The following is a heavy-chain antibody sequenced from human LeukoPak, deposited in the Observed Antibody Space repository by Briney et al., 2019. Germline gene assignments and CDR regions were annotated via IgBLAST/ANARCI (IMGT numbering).Heavy chain of an antibody. CDR1: GGTFSSYA. Sequence: EASVKVSCKASGGTFSSYAISWVRQAPGQGLEWMGRIIPILGIANYAQKFQGRVTITADKSTSTAYMELSSLRSEDTAVYHCARDEHRKQWLNDAFDIWGQGTMVTVSS. D-gene: IGHD6-19*01. CDR3: ARDEHRKQWLNDAFDI. J-gene: IGHJ3*02. V-gene: IGHV1-69*04. CDR2: IIPILGIA.